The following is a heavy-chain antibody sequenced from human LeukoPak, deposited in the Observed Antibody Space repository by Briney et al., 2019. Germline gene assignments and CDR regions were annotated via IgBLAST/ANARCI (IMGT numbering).Heavy chain of an antibody. D-gene: IGHD2-21*02. J-gene: IGHJ4*02. CDR3: AKDWRAYCGGDCYSYFDY. CDR2: MRYDENNK. Sequence: GGSLRLPCAASGFTFSSYGMHWVRQAPGKGLECVAFMRYDENNKYYADSVKGRFTISRDNSKNTLYLQMNSLRAEDTAVYYCAKDWRAYCGGDCYSYFDYWGQGTLVTVSS. V-gene: IGHV3-30*02. CDR1: GFTFSSYG.